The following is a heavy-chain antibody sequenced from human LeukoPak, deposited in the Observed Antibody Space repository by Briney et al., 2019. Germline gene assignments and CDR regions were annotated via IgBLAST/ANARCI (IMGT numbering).Heavy chain of an antibody. CDR2: IYPGDSDT. J-gene: IGHJ4*02. Sequence: GESLKISCQGSGYSFTSYWIGWVRQMPGKGLEWMGIIYPGDSDTRYSPSFQGQVTISADKSISTAYLQWSSLKASDTAMYYCARRRSYGDYGGGYFDYWGQGTLVTVSS. CDR3: ARRRSYGDYGGGYFDY. V-gene: IGHV5-51*01. D-gene: IGHD4-17*01. CDR1: GYSFTSYW.